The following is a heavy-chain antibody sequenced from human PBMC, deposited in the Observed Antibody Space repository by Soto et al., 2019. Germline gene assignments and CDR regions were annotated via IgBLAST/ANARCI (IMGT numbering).Heavy chain of an antibody. J-gene: IGHJ6*03. CDR2: ISGSGGST. Sequence: EVHLLESGGGWVQPGGSLRLSCAASGFTFSSYAMSWVRQAPGKGLDWVSAISGSGGSTYYADSVKGRFTISRDNSKNTLYLQMNSLRAEDTAVYYCANGVESSARHYYYYYIDVWCKGTTVTVSS. V-gene: IGHV3-23*01. D-gene: IGHD6-6*01. CDR3: ANGVESSARHYYYYYIDV. CDR1: GFTFSSYA.